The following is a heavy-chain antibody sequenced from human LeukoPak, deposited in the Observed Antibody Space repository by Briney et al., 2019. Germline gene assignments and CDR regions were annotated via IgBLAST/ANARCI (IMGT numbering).Heavy chain of an antibody. Sequence: GSLRLSCAASGFIFSSKWIHWVRQAPGKGLEWVSRIDNGGSYTSYADSVKGGVTISRDNAKNTLYLQMNSLRAEDTAVYYCARDLPISDSSGYYLDYWGQGTVVTVSS. CDR2: IDNGGSYT. J-gene: IGHJ4*02. D-gene: IGHD3-22*01. CDR1: GFIFSSKW. CDR3: ARDLPISDSSGYYLDY. V-gene: IGHV3-74*01.